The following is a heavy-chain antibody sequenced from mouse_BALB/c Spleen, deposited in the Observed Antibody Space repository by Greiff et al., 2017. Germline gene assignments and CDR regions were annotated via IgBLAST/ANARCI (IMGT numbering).Heavy chain of an antibody. V-gene: IGHV7-3*02. J-gene: IGHJ2*01. CDR2: IRNKANGYTT. Sequence: EVQLVESGGGLVQPGGSLRLSCATSGFTFTDYYMSWVRQPPGKALEWLGFIRNKANGYTTEYSASVKGRFTISRDNSQSILYLQMNTLRAEDSATYYCARVSYYYGSLYWGQGTTLTVSS. D-gene: IGHD1-1*01. CDR1: GFTFTDYY. CDR3: ARVSYYYGSLY.